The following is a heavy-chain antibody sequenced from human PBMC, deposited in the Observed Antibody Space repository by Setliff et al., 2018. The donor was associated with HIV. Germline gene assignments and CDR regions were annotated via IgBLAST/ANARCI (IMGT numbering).Heavy chain of an antibody. J-gene: IGHJ1*01. CDR1: GGSFSSYY. D-gene: IGHD3-22*01. V-gene: IGHV4-34*01. CDR2: INHSGST. Sequence: PSETLSLTCAVYGGSFSSYYWIWIRQPPGKGLEWIGEINHSGSTAYNPSLKSRVTISVDTSKNQFSLKLSSVTAADTAVYYCARAGYYGSTSYWEYFQHWGQGTLVTVSS. CDR3: ARAGYYGSTSYWEYFQH.